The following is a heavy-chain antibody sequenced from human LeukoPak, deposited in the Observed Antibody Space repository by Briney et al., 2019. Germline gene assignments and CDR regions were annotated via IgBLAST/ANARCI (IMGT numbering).Heavy chain of an antibody. V-gene: IGHV3-23*01. CDR3: AKGYYDRSGYATADY. CDR2: ISGSGGST. Sequence: PGGSLRLSCAASGFTFSSYWMHWVRQAPGKGLEWVSAISGSGGSTYYADSVKGRFTISRDNSKNTLYLQMNTLRAEDTAVYYCAKGYYDRSGYATADYWGQGTLVTVSS. D-gene: IGHD3-22*01. J-gene: IGHJ4*02. CDR1: GFTFSSYW.